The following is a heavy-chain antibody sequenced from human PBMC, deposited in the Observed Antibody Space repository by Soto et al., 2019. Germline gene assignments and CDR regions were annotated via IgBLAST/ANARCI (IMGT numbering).Heavy chain of an antibody. CDR3: ASLGYCSSTSCYADY. CDR2: INPSGGST. D-gene: IGHD2-2*01. J-gene: IGHJ4*02. Sequence: QVQLVQSGAEVKKPGASVKVSCKASGYTFTSYYMHWVRQAPGQGLEWMGIINPSGGSTSYAQKFQGRGTMTRDTSTSTVYMELSSLRSEDTAVYYCASLGYCSSTSCYADYWGQGTLVTVSS. V-gene: IGHV1-46*03. CDR1: GYTFTSYY.